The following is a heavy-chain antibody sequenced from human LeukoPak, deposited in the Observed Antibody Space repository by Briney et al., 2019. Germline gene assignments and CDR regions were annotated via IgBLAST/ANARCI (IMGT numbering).Heavy chain of an antibody. CDR2: IIPIFGTA. Sequence: GASVKVSCKASGGTFSSYAISWVRQAPGRGLEWMGGIIPIFGTANYAQKFQGRVTITADESTSTAYMELSSLRSEDTAVYYCARDGIRGIAAAGTTWFDPWGQGTLVTVSS. CDR3: ARDGIRGIAAAGTTWFDP. V-gene: IGHV1-69*01. D-gene: IGHD6-13*01. CDR1: GGTFSSYA. J-gene: IGHJ5*02.